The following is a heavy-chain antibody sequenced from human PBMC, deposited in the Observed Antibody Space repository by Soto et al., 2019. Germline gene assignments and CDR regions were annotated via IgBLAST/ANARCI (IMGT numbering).Heavy chain of an antibody. V-gene: IGHV3-23*01. J-gene: IGHJ4*02. Sequence: LRLSCAASGFTFTSFAVSWVRQAPGKGLEWVSAISGSGDSTFYADSVKGRFTISRDNSKNTLHLQMNSLRTEDTAVYYCAKNQPSWATRAAFDYWGQGTLVTVSS. CDR1: GFTFTSFA. CDR3: AKNQPSWATRAAFDY. CDR2: ISGSGDST. D-gene: IGHD2-2*01.